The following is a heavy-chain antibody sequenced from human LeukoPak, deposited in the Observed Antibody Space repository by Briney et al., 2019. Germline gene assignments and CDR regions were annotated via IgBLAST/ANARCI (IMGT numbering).Heavy chain of an antibody. D-gene: IGHD2-2*01. CDR2: IIPILGIA. CDR1: GGTFSSYT. J-gene: IGHJ3*02. Sequence: SVKVSCKASGGTFSSYTISWVRQAPGQGLEWMGRIIPILGIANYAQKFQGRVTITADKSTSTAYMELSSLRSEDTAVYYCASQDPGYCSSTSCYEAFEIWGQGTMVTVSS. V-gene: IGHV1-69*02. CDR3: ASQDPGYCSSTSCYEAFEI.